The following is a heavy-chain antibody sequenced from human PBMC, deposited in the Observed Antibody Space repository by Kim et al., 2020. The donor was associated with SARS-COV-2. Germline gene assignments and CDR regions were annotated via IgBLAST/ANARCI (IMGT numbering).Heavy chain of an antibody. CDR3: ARAYGGNYRGVFDI. Sequence: GGSLRLSCAASGFTFSSYAMHWVRQAPGKGLEWVAVISYDGSNKYYADSVKGRFTISRDNSKNTLYLQMNSLRAEDTAVYYCARAYGGNYRGVFDIWGQG. J-gene: IGHJ3*02. D-gene: IGHD4-4*01. V-gene: IGHV3-30-3*01. CDR2: ISYDGSNK. CDR1: GFTFSSYA.